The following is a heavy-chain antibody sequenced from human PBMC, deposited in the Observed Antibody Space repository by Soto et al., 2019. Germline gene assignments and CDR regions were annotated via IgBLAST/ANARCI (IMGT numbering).Heavy chain of an antibody. CDR2: ISYDGSNK. CDR3: ARAGGFWEYYYYYGMDV. V-gene: IGHV3-30-3*01. Sequence: QVQLVESGGGVVQPGRSLRLSCAASGFTFSSYAMHWVRQAPGKGLEWVAVISYDGSNKYYADSVKGRFTISRDNSKNTLYLQMNSLRAEDTAVYYCARAGGFWEYYYYYGMDVWGQGTTVTVSS. D-gene: IGHD3-10*01. CDR1: GFTFSSYA. J-gene: IGHJ6*02.